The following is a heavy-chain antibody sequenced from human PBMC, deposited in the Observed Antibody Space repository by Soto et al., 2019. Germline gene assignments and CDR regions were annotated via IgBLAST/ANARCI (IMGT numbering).Heavy chain of an antibody. D-gene: IGHD6-13*01. CDR2: ISSSSSYI. CDR3: ARGVKGIDY. CDR1: GFTFSSYS. J-gene: IGHJ4*02. Sequence: EVQLVESGGGLVKPGGSLRLSCAGSGFTFSSYSTYWVRQAPGKGLEWVSSISSSSSYIYYADSVKGRFTISRDNAKNSLYLQMNSLRADDTAVYYCARGVKGIDYCGQGSLVTVSS. V-gene: IGHV3-21*01.